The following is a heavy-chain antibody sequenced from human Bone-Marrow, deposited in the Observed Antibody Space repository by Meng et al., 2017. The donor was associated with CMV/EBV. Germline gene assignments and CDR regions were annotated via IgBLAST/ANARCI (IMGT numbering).Heavy chain of an antibody. CDR3: ARASGYSSGWYLW. CDR1: GGSFSGYY. V-gene: IGHV4-34*01. D-gene: IGHD6-19*01. CDR2: INHSGST. Sequence: QVQLQQLGAGLLKPSETLSLTCAFYGGSFSGYYWSWIRQPPGKGLEWIGEINHSGSTNYNPSLKSRVTISVDTSKNQFSLKLSSVTAADTAVYYCARASGYSSGWYLWWGQGTLVTVSS. J-gene: IGHJ4*02.